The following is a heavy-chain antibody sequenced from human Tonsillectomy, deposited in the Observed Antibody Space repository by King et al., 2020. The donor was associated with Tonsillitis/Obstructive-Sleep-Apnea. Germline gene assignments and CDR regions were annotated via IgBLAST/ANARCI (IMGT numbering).Heavy chain of an antibody. J-gene: IGHJ6*03. Sequence: VQLQQWGAGLLKPSEPLSLTCAVYGGSFSGYYWSWIRQPPGKGLEWIGEINHSGSTNYNPSLKSRVTISVDTSKKQFSLKLSSVTAADTAVYYCARMSSSSYYYYYYYMDVWGKGTTVTVSS. CDR3: ARMSSSSYYYYYYYMDV. D-gene: IGHD6-6*01. CDR2: INHSGST. CDR1: GGSFSGYY. V-gene: IGHV4-34*01.